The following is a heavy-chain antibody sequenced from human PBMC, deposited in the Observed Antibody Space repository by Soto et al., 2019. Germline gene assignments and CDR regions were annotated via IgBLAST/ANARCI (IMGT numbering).Heavy chain of an antibody. CDR2: VYWNDDK. CDR3: ARGLATLPVFAFDV. Sequence: SGPTLVNPTPPLTLTCTLSGISLSTSGVGLGWIRQTPGKALEWLALVYWNDDKHYSPSLKSRLTITNDTSKNQAILTMTNMDPVDTATYFCARGLATLPVFAFDVWGQGTVVTVSS. D-gene: IGHD1-1*01. J-gene: IGHJ3*01. CDR1: GISLSTSGVG. V-gene: IGHV2-5*01.